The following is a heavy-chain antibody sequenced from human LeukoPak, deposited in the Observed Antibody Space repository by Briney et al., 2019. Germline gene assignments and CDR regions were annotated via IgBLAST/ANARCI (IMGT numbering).Heavy chain of an antibody. D-gene: IGHD5-18*01. V-gene: IGHV1-2*02. J-gene: IGHJ6*03. CDR3: ARGPSGYSYGDYYYYYYMDV. Sequence: ASVKVSCKASGYTFTNYYIHWVRQAPGQGLEWMGWINPSSGDTRSLQQFQGRVTMTRDTSINTAYMELSSLRSEDTAVYYCARGPSGYSYGDYYYYYYMDVWGKGTTVTVSS. CDR2: INPSSGDT. CDR1: GYTFTNYY.